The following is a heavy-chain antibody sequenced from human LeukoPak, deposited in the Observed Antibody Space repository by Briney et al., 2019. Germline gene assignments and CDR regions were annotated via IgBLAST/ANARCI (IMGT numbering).Heavy chain of an antibody. CDR2: IKQDGSEK. CDR1: GFTFSSYW. CDR3: AKIWHDDSSGYYHFDY. V-gene: IGHV3-7*01. Sequence: GGSLRLSCAASGFTFSSYWMSWVRQAPGKGLEWVANIKQDGSEKYYVDSVKGRFTISRDNAKNSLYLQMNSLRAEDTAVYYCAKIWHDDSSGYYHFDYWGQGTLVTVSS. D-gene: IGHD3-22*01. J-gene: IGHJ4*02.